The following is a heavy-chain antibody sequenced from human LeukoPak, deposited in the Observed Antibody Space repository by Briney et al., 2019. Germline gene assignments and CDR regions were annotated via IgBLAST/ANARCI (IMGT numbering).Heavy chain of an antibody. Sequence: SETLSLTCNVAGGSIINYYWSWIRQSAGTGLEWVGRIYITGSTTYNPSPQSRLSMSVDTSKNQFSLRLRSVSAADTAVDYCARLKYYDSTGYSPGYYMDVWGKGITVTVSS. D-gene: IGHD3-22*01. CDR2: IYITGST. CDR3: ARLKYYDSTGYSPGYYMDV. J-gene: IGHJ6*03. V-gene: IGHV4-4*07. CDR1: GGSIINYY.